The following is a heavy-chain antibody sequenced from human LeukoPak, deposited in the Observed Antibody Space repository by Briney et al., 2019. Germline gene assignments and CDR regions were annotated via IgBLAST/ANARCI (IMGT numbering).Heavy chain of an antibody. Sequence: SETLSLTCTVSGGSISSYYWSWIRQPPGKGLEWIGYIYYSGSTNYNPSLKSRVTISVDTSKNQFSLKLSSVTAADTAVYYCARGGLARLGYNWFDPWGQGTLVTVSS. CDR1: GGSISSYY. J-gene: IGHJ5*02. V-gene: IGHV4-59*01. CDR2: IYYSGST. D-gene: IGHD6-6*01. CDR3: ARGGLARLGYNWFDP.